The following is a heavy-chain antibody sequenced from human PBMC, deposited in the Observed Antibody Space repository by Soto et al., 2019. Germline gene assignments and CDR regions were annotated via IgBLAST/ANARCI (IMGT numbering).Heavy chain of an antibody. J-gene: IGHJ6*02. CDR2: ITFSGNTV. CDR3: ARGSWREKSVMDV. Sequence: QVQLVESGGGLVKPGGSLRLSCAASGFTFSDSYMSWIRQAPGKGLEWISYITFSGNTVYYADSLKGRFTISRDNAKKSLYLQMNRLRAEDTAVYYCARGSWREKSVMDVWGQGTTVSFSS. CDR1: GFTFSDSY. D-gene: IGHD2-15*01. V-gene: IGHV3-11*01.